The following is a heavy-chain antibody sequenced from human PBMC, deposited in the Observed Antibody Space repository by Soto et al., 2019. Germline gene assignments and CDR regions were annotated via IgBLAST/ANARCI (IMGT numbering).Heavy chain of an antibody. V-gene: IGHV3-33*01. CDR1: GFTFSSYG. J-gene: IGHJ2*01. CDR3: ARDGGATIFGVVITRDWYFDL. Sequence: QVQLVESGGGVVQPGRSLRLSCAASGFTFSSYGMHWVRQAPGKGLEWVAVIWYEGSNKYYADSVKGRFTISRDNSKNTLYLQMNSLRAEDMAVYYCARDGGATIFGVVITRDWYFDLWGRGTLVTVSS. D-gene: IGHD3-3*01. CDR2: IWYEGSNK.